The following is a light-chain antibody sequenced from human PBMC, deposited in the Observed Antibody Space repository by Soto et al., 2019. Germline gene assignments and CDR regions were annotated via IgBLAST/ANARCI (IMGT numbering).Light chain of an antibody. CDR3: AAWDDSLNGREV. CDR1: SSNIGSNS. Sequence: QSVLTQPGSASGTPGQRVTISCSGSSSNIGSNSVNWYQQLPGAAPKLLIYSNNQRPSGVPDRFSGSKSGTSASLAISGLQSEDEADYYCAAWDDSLNGREVFGTGTKVTVL. V-gene: IGLV1-44*01. CDR2: SNN. J-gene: IGLJ1*01.